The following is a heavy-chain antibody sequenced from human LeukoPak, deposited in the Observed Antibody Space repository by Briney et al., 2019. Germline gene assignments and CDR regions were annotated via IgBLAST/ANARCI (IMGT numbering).Heavy chain of an antibody. Sequence: GGSLRLSCAASGFTFSVYSMNWVRQAPGKGLEWVSTVSDSGGSTFYADSVKGRFTISRDNSKSTLYLLMNSLRAEDTAVYYCATRYNYGAFDYWGQGTLVTVSS. J-gene: IGHJ4*02. CDR2: VSDSGGST. V-gene: IGHV3-23*01. CDR3: ATRYNYGAFDY. D-gene: IGHD5-18*01. CDR1: GFTFSVYS.